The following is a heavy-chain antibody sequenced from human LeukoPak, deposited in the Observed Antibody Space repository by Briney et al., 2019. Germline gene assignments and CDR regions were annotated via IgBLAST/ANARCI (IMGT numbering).Heavy chain of an antibody. CDR1: GGSISSSSYY. CDR3: ARHREDIVVVPFDY. Sequence: SETLSLTCTVSGGSISSSSYYWGWIRQPPGKGLEWIGSIYYSGSTYYNPSLKSRVTISVDKSKNQFSLRLSSVTAADTAVYYCARHREDIVVVPFDYWGQGTLVTVPS. V-gene: IGHV4-39*01. D-gene: IGHD2-2*01. J-gene: IGHJ4*02. CDR2: IYYSGST.